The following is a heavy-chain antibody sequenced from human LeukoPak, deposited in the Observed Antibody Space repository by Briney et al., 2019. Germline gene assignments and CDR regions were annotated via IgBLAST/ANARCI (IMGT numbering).Heavy chain of an antibody. Sequence: GGSLRLSCAASGFTFSSYGMHWVRQAPGKGLEWVALIWYDGSNKYYADSVKGRFTISRDNSKNTLYLQMNSLRAEDTAVYYCARSHSRYYFDYWGQGTLVTVSS. J-gene: IGHJ4*02. CDR3: ARSHSRYYFDY. CDR1: GFTFSSYG. V-gene: IGHV3-33*01. CDR2: IWYDGSNK.